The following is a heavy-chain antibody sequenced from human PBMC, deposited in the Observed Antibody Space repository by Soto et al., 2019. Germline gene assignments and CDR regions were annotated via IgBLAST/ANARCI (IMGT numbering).Heavy chain of an antibody. V-gene: IGHV1-3*01. CDR1: GYTFTSYA. Sequence: GASVKVSCKASGYTFTSYAMHWVRQAPGQRLEWMGWINAGNGNTKYSQKFQGRVTITRDTSASTAYMELSSLRSEDTAVYYCARGVGYSSSWYLDYYYYYGMDVWGQGTTVTV. J-gene: IGHJ6*02. D-gene: IGHD6-13*01. CDR3: ARGVGYSSSWYLDYYYYYGMDV. CDR2: INAGNGNT.